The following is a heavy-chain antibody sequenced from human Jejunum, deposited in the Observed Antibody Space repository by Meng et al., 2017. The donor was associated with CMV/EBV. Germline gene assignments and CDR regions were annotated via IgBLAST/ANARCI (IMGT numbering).Heavy chain of an antibody. D-gene: IGHD7-27*01. Sequence: KTSGFTFTDYSVHRVRQAPGQGLEWMGRISAYSGATNYAQKFQGRVTITRDTSTSTAYLELSRLTSDDTAVYLCARYGDRIRLWGPSWGQGTLVTVSS. CDR3: ARYGDRIRLWGPS. V-gene: IGHV1-2*06. J-gene: IGHJ5*02. CDR1: GFTFTDYS. CDR2: ISAYSGAT.